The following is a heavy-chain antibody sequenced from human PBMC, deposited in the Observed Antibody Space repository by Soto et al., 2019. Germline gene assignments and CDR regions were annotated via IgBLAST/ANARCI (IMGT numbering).Heavy chain of an antibody. D-gene: IGHD6-19*01. CDR1: GGTFSSYA. Sequence: SVPVSCKASGGTFSSYAISWVRQAPGQGLEWMGGIIPIFGTANYAQKIQGRVTITADESTSTAYMELSSLRSEDTAVYYWARGFTGYSSGWYEDYYYGMDVWGQGTTVTVSS. V-gene: IGHV1-69*13. CDR2: IIPIFGTA. J-gene: IGHJ6*02. CDR3: ARGFTGYSSGWYEDYYYGMDV.